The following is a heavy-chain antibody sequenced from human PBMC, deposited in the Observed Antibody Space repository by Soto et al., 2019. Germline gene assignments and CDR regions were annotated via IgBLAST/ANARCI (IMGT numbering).Heavy chain of an antibody. CDR1: GFTFSNAW. V-gene: IGHV3-15*07. Sequence: GGSLRLSCAASGFTFSNAWINWVRQAPGKGREWVGRIKSKTDGGTPDYAAPVKGRFAISRDDSKNMVYLQMISLKTEDTGIYYCTTDSYSSIIVVRFDYWGHGTLVTVSS. CDR2: IKSKTDGGTP. D-gene: IGHD3-22*01. CDR3: TTDSYSSIIVVRFDY. J-gene: IGHJ4*01.